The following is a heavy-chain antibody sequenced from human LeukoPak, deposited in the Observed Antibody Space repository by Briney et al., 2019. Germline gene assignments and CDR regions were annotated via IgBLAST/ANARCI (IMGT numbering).Heavy chain of an antibody. J-gene: IGHJ6*03. CDR2: TYYRSKWYN. CDR1: GDSVSSNSAA. Sequence: QTLSLTCAISGDSVSSNSAAWNWIRQSPSRGLEWLGRTYYRSKWYNDYAVSVKSRITINPDTSKNQFSLQLNSVTPEDTAVYYCARAVLWFGDLDYYYYMDVWGKGTTVTVSS. D-gene: IGHD3-10*01. V-gene: IGHV6-1*01. CDR3: ARAVLWFGDLDYYYYMDV.